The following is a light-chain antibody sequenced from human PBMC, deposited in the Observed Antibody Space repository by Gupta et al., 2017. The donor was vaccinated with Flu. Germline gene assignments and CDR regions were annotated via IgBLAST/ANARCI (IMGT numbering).Light chain of an antibody. J-gene: IGKJ1*01. CDR2: SAS. CDR3: QQTQSFPRT. Sequence: QLPGKAPKILIFSASTLQSGVPSRFSGSGSGTEFTLTISSLQAEDFATYFCQQTQSFPRTFGQGT. V-gene: IGKV1-12*01.